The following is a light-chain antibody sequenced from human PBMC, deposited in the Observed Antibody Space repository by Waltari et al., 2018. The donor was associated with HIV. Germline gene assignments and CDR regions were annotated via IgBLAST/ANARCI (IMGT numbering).Light chain of an antibody. CDR2: VAS. CDR1: HGIRNE. V-gene: IGKV1-17*01. J-gene: IGKJ1*01. Sequence: DIQMTQSPSSLSASVGDRVTITCRASHGIRNELGWYQQKPGKPPKRLIYVASSLQSGVPSRFSGSGSGTEFTLTSSSLQPEDFATYYCLQYNSYPQTFGQGTKVEIK. CDR3: LQYNSYPQT.